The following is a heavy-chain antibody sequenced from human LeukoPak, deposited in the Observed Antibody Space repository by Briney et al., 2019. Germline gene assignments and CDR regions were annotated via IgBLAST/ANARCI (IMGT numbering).Heavy chain of an antibody. J-gene: IGHJ4*02. Sequence: GGSLRLSCAASGFTFSRYAMSWVRQAPGKGLEWVSAISGSGGSTYYADSVKGRFTISRDNSKNTLYLQMNSLRAEDTAVYYCAKDLMYSGCYFDYWGQGTLVTVSS. CDR2: ISGSGGST. V-gene: IGHV3-23*01. D-gene: IGHD1-26*01. CDR1: GFTFSRYA. CDR3: AKDLMYSGCYFDY.